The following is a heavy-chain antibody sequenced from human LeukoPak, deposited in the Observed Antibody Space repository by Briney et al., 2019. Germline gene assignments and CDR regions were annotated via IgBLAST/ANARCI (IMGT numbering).Heavy chain of an antibody. CDR3: ARRPYYGDYGYFDL. J-gene: IGHJ2*01. V-gene: IGHV4-39*01. D-gene: IGHD4-17*01. Sequence: SETLSLTCTVSGGSISSSSYYWGWIRQPPGKGLEWIGSIYYSGSTYYNPSLKSRVTISVDTSKNQFSLKLSSVTAADTAVSYCARRPYYGDYGYFDLWGRGTLVTVSS. CDR1: GGSISSSSYY. CDR2: IYYSGST.